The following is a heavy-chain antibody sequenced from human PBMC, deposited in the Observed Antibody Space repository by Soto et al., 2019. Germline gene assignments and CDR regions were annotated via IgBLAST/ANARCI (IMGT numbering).Heavy chain of an antibody. D-gene: IGHD2-8*02. CDR1: GYTFTSYA. J-gene: IGHJ5*02. V-gene: IGHV1-3*01. CDR3: ARPSTGGYTNWWFDP. CDR2: INAGNGNT. Sequence: EASVKVSCKASGYTFTSYAMHWVRQAPGQRLEWMGWINAGNGNTKYSQKFQGRVTITRDTSTSTAYMELSSLRSEDTAVYYCARPSTGGYTNWWFDPWGQGTLVTVSS.